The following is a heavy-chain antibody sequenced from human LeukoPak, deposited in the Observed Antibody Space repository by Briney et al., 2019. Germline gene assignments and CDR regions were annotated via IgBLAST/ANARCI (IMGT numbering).Heavy chain of an antibody. V-gene: IGHV4-39*01. Sequence: PSETLSLTWTVSGGSISSSSYYWGWIRQPPGKGLEWIGSIYYSGSTYYNPSLKSRVTISVDTSKNQFSLKLSSVTAADTAVYYCARHAVAASLTGYYWHWFDPWGQGTLVTVSS. CDR3: ARHAVAASLTGYYWHWFDP. CDR1: GGSISSSSYY. CDR2: IYYSGST. D-gene: IGHD3-9*01. J-gene: IGHJ5*02.